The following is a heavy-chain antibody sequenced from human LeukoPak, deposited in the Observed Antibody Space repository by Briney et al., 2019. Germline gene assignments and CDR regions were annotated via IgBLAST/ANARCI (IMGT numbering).Heavy chain of an antibody. Sequence: GGSLRLSCAASGFTVSSNYMSWARQAPGKGLEWVSVIYSGGSTYYADSVKGRFTISRDNSKNTLYLQMNSLRAEDTAVYYCARLYSSGWYYFDYWGQGTLVTVSS. D-gene: IGHD6-19*01. J-gene: IGHJ4*02. CDR1: GFTVSSNY. CDR3: ARLYSSGWYYFDY. CDR2: IYSGGST. V-gene: IGHV3-53*01.